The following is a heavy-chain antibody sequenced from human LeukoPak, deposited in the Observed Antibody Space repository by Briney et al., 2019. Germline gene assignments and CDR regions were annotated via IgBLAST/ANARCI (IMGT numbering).Heavy chain of an antibody. CDR2: IYYSGST. CDR1: GVSISSYY. Sequence: SETPSLTCTVSGVSISSYYWSWIRQPPGKGLEWIGYIYYSGSTNYNPSLKSRVTISVDTSKNHFSLKLSSVTAADTAVYYCARDVYYYDSSHSRAFDIWGQGTMVTVSS. D-gene: IGHD3-22*01. J-gene: IGHJ3*02. V-gene: IGHV4-59*01. CDR3: ARDVYYYDSSHSRAFDI.